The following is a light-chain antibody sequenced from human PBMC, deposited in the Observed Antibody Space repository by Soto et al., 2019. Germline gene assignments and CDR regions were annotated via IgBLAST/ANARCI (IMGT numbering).Light chain of an antibody. V-gene: IGKV4-1*01. CDR1: QSLLSTADNLNY. CDR3: HPHYSTPIT. J-gene: IGKJ5*01. CDR2: WAS. Sequence: DIVLTQSPDSLAVSLAERATINCKSSQSLLSTADNLNYLAWFQQKPGQPPKLLILWASTRESGVPDRFSGSGSGTDFSLTISTLQAEDVATCCCHPHYSTPITFGQGTRLEIK.